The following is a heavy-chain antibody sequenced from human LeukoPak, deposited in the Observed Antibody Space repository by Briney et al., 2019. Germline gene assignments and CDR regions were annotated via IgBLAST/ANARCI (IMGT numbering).Heavy chain of an antibody. CDR2: IYYSGST. D-gene: IGHD3-22*01. CDR1: GGSISSSSYY. CDR3: ARAYYDSSGYYFDY. J-gene: IGHJ4*02. Sequence: PSETLSLTCTVSGGSISSSSYYWGWIRQPPGKGLEWIGSIYYSGSTYYNPSLKSRVTISVDTSKNQFSLKLSSVTAADTAVYYCARAYYDSSGYYFDYWGQGTLVTVSS. V-gene: IGHV4-39*01.